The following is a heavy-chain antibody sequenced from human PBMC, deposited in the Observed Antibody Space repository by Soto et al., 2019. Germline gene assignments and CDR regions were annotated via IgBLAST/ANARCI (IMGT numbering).Heavy chain of an antibody. Sequence: QVQLVESGGGLVQPGGSLRLSCAVSGFRLSDYEMSWIRQAPGKGPEWVSFISRSGDTIYYVDSVKGRFSISRDNAKNSVYLQVRSLRVEDTAAYLCARSSGGFEADAFDLWGQGTMVTVSA. J-gene: IGHJ3*01. CDR3: ARSSGGFEADAFDL. CDR1: GFRLSDYE. V-gene: IGHV3-11*01. CDR2: ISRSGDTI. D-gene: IGHD2-15*01.